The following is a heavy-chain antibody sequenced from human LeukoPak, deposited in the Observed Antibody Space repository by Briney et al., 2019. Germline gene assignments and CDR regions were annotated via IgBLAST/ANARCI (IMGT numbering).Heavy chain of an antibody. V-gene: IGHV3-23*01. Sequence: GGSLRLSCAASGFTFSSYGMSWVRQAPGKGLEWVSAISGSGGTTYYVDSVKGRFTISRDNSKNTLYLQMNSLRAEDTALYYCAKDEGHDYGGNSIDYWGQGTLVTVSS. D-gene: IGHD4-23*01. CDR2: ISGSGGTT. CDR1: GFTFSSYG. J-gene: IGHJ4*02. CDR3: AKDEGHDYGGNSIDY.